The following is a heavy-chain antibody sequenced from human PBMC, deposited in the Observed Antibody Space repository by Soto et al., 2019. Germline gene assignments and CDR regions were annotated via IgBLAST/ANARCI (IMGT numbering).Heavy chain of an antibody. D-gene: IGHD4-17*01. CDR3: ARASPPYGDYYYFDY. V-gene: IGHV3-30*03. CDR1: GFTFSSYG. CDR2: ISYDGSNK. Sequence: QVQLVESGGGVVQPGRSLRLSCAASGFTFSSYGMHWVRQAPGKGLEWVAVISYDGSNKYYADSVKGRFTISRDNSKNTLYLQMNSLRAEDTAVYYCARASPPYGDYYYFDYWGQGTLVTVSS. J-gene: IGHJ4*02.